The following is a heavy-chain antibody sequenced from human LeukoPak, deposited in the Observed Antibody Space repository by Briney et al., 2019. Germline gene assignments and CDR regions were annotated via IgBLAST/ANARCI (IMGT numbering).Heavy chain of an antibody. D-gene: IGHD6-13*01. CDR1: GFTFSSYG. J-gene: IGHJ4*02. Sequence: GGSLRLSCAAPGFTFSSYGMHWVRQAPGKGLEWVAFIRYDGSNKYYADSVKGRFTISRDNSKNTLYLQMNSLRAEDTAVYYCAKDRVFRSSWYYFDYWGQRTLVTVSS. CDR2: IRYDGSNK. CDR3: AKDRVFRSSWYYFDY. V-gene: IGHV3-30*02.